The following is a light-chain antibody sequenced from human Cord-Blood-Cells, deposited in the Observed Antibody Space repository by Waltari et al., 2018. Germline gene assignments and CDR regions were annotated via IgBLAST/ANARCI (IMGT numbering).Light chain of an antibody. CDR1: QSISSY. CDR3: QQSYSTPPT. J-gene: IGKJ1*01. CDR2: AAS. V-gene: IGKV1-39*01. Sequence: DIQMTQSPSSLSASVGARVTITSRASQSISSYLNWYQQKPGKAPKLLIYAASSLQSGVPSRFSGSGSGTDFTLTISSLQPEDFATYYCQQSYSTPPTFGQGTKVEIK.